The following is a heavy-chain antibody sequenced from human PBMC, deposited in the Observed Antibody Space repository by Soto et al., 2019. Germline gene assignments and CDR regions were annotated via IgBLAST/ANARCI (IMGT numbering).Heavy chain of an antibody. V-gene: IGHV3-7*03. CDR1: GFTFNSYW. CDR3: VREGFTMIGGTGMDV. Sequence: EVQLVESGGGLVQPGGSLRLSCAASGFTFNSYWMSWVRQAPGKGLEWVANIKQDGSEKNYVDSVKGRFTISRDNAKNSLYLQMNTLRAEDTAVYYCVREGFTMIGGTGMDVWGQGTTVTVSS. D-gene: IGHD3-10*02. J-gene: IGHJ6*01. CDR2: IKQDGSEK.